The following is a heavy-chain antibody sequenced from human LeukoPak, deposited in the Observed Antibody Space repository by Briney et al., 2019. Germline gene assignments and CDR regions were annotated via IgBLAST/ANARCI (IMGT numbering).Heavy chain of an antibody. Sequence: ASVKVSCKASGYTFTSYGISWVRQAPGQGLEWMGWISAYNGNTNYAQKPQGRVTMTTDTSTSTAYMELRSLRSDDTAVYYCARVWNGSGPRWFDPWGQGTLVTVSS. V-gene: IGHV1-18*01. CDR2: ISAYNGNT. CDR1: GYTFTSYG. CDR3: ARVWNGSGPRWFDP. D-gene: IGHD3-10*01. J-gene: IGHJ5*02.